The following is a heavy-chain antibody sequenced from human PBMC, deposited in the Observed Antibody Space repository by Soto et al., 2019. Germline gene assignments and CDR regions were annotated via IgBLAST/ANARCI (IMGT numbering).Heavy chain of an antibody. V-gene: IGHV4-30-2*01. J-gene: IGHJ6*02. Sequence: QLQLQESGSGLVKPSQTLSLTCAVSGGSISSGGYSWSWIRQPPGKGLEWIGYIYHSGSTYYNPSVNCRFXISVDRSKNQFSLKLSSVTAADTAVYYCASISTSYYYGMDVWGQGTTVTVSS. D-gene: IGHD2-2*01. CDR3: ASISTSYYYGMDV. CDR1: GGSISSGGYS. CDR2: IYHSGST.